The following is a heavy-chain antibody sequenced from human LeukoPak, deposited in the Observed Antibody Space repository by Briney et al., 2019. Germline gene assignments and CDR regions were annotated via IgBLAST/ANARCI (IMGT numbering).Heavy chain of an antibody. D-gene: IGHD3-9*01. V-gene: IGHV3-23*01. Sequence: GGSLRLSCAVSGFTLSSYGMSSVRQAPGKGLEWVAAISGSGYSAYYADSVKGRFTISRDNSKNTLFLEMNSLRAEDTAVYYCARALGYFAPPDYWGQGTLVTVSS. J-gene: IGHJ4*02. CDR3: ARALGYFAPPDY. CDR1: GFTLSSYG. CDR2: ISGSGYSA.